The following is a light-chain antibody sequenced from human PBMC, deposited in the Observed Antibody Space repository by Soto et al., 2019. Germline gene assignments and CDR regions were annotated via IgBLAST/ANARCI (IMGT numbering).Light chain of an antibody. V-gene: IGLV2-14*03. Sequence: QSALTQPASVSGSPGQSITISCTGTSSDVGGYNYVSWYQHHPGKAPKLMIFDVSNRPSGVSNRFSGSKSGNTASLTISGRQPEDXADYYCSSYTTSNTRQTAFGTGPKVTDL. J-gene: IGLJ1*01. CDR3: SSYTTSNTRQTA. CDR1: SSDVGGYNY. CDR2: DVS.